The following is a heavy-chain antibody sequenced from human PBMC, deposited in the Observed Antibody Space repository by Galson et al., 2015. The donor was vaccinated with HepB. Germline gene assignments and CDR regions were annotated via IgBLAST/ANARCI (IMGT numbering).Heavy chain of an antibody. CDR2: IRFDGNTK. CDR3: AKAPYGSGSNL. D-gene: IGHD3-10*01. V-gene: IGHV3-30*02. J-gene: IGHJ5*02. Sequence: SLRLSCAVSGFSLTSYDMHWVRQPPGKGLEWVAFIRFDGNTKYYVDSVKGRFTISRDTSKNTLYLQMNTLSAEDAAVYYCAKAPYGSGSNLWGQGTLVTASS. CDR1: GFSLTSYD.